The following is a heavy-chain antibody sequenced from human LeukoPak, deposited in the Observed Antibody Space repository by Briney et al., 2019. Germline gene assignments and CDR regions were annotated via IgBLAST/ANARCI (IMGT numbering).Heavy chain of an antibody. CDR3: AVHDCSSTSCYGDFDWLFLFDY. CDR1: GGTFSSYA. J-gene: IGHJ4*02. CDR2: IIPIFGTA. Sequence: SVKVSWKASGGTFSSYAISWVRQAPGQGLEWMGGIIPIFGTANYAQKFQGRVTITADKSTSTAYMELSSLRSEDTAVYYCAVHDCSSTSCYGDFDWLFLFDYWGQGTLVTVSS. D-gene: IGHD2-2*01. V-gene: IGHV1-69*06.